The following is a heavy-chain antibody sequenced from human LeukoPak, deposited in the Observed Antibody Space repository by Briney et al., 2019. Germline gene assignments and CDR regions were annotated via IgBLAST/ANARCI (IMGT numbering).Heavy chain of an antibody. CDR1: GGSISSGGYS. CDR2: IYYSGST. CDR3: ARVAGDYRYYYMDV. V-gene: IGHV4-30-4*07. J-gene: IGHJ6*03. D-gene: IGHD4-17*01. Sequence: SQTLSLTCTVSGGSISSGGYSWSWIRQAPGKGLEWRGYIYYSGSTYYNPSLKSRVTISVDTSKNQFSLTLSSVTAADTAVYYCARVAGDYRYYYMDVWGQGTTVTVSS.